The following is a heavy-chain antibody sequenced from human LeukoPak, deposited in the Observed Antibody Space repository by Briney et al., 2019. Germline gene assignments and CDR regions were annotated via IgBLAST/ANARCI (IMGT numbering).Heavy chain of an antibody. V-gene: IGHV4-59*08. CDR2: IYYSGST. Sequence: SETLSLTCTVSGGSISSYYWSWIRQPPGKGLEWIGYIYYSGSTNYNPSLKNRVTISVDTSKNQFSLKLSSVTAADTAVYYCARLDDFWSPFDPWGQGTLVTVSS. CDR3: ARLDDFWSPFDP. CDR1: GGSISSYY. J-gene: IGHJ5*02. D-gene: IGHD3-3*01.